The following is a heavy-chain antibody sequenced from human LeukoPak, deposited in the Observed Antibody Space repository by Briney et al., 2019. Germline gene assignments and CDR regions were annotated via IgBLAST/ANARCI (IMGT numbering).Heavy chain of an antibody. CDR1: GGSISSYY. D-gene: IGHD6-19*01. J-gene: IGHJ4*02. V-gene: IGHV4-59*08. CDR3: ARSYSSGWTPSRD. Sequence: SETLSLTCTVSGGSISSYYWSWIRQPPGKGLEWIGYIYYSGSTNYNPSFKSRVTISVDTSTNQFSLKLSSVTAADTAVYYCARSYSSGWTPSRDWGQGTLVTVSS. CDR2: IYYSGST.